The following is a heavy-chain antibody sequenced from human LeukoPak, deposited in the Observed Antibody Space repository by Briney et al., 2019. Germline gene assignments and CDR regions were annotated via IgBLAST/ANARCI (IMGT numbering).Heavy chain of an antibody. Sequence: GGSLRLSCAASGFSFDDYALHWVRQGPGKGLEWISLISGDGGSTHYADSVKGRFTISRDNSKTSLYLHMDSLRPEDTALYYCAKDRDMITFGGTDSWGQGTLVTVSS. CDR3: AKDRDMITFGGTDS. V-gene: IGHV3-43*02. CDR2: ISGDGGST. D-gene: IGHD3-16*01. J-gene: IGHJ4*02. CDR1: GFSFDDYA.